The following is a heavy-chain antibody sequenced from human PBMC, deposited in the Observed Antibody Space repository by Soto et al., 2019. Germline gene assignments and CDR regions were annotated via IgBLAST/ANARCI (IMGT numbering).Heavy chain of an antibody. CDR3: ARDADYGDYAEANYMDV. V-gene: IGHV4-31*03. CDR2: IYYSGST. Sequence: SETLSLTCTVSGGSISSGGYYWSWIRQHPGKGLEWIGYIYYSGSTYYNPSLKSRVTISVDTSKNQFSLKLSSVTAADTAVYYCARDADYGDYAEANYMDVWGKGTTVTVSS. CDR1: GGSISSGGYY. J-gene: IGHJ6*03. D-gene: IGHD4-17*01.